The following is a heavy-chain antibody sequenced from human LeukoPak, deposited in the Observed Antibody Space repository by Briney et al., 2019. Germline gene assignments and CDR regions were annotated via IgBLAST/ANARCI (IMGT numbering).Heavy chain of an antibody. CDR2: ISGSGGST. Sequence: SGGSLRLSCAASGFTFSSYAMSWVRQAPGKGLEWVSAISGSGGSTYYADSVKGRFTISRDNSKNTLYLQMNSLRAEDRAVYYCAKDLIAFDYGGNSGGYWGQGTLVTVSS. CDR1: GFTFSSYA. J-gene: IGHJ4*02. V-gene: IGHV3-23*01. D-gene: IGHD4-23*01. CDR3: AKDLIAFDYGGNSGGY.